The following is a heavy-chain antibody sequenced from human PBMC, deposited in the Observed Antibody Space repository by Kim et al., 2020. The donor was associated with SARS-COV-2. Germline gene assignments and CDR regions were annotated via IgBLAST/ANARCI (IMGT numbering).Heavy chain of an antibody. CDR2: IKSKTNGGTT. CDR3: TSDLGDYCAGDCYPRV. J-gene: IGHJ6*02. CDR1: GFTVSNAW. V-gene: IGHV3-15*01. D-gene: IGHD2-21*02. Sequence: GGSLRLSCAASGFTVSNAWMNWVRQAPGKGLEWVCRIKSKTNGGTTDYGAPVKGRFTISRDDSKNMLYLQMNSLKTEDTAVYYCTSDLGDYCAGDCYPRVWGQGTTVPVSS.